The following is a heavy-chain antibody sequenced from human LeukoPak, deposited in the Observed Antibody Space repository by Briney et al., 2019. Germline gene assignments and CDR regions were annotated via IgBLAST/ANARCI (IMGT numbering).Heavy chain of an antibody. CDR3: AKSARLVITVRSPMDV. J-gene: IGHJ6*02. V-gene: IGHV3-9*01. CDR2: ISWNSGTI. D-gene: IGHD3-9*01. Sequence: PGRSLRLSCSASGFTFDEYAMHWVRHVPGKGPEWVAGISWNSGTIDYADAVKGRFTISRDSAKKSVFLQMNALRDEDTALYYCAKSARLVITVRSPMDVWGQGTTVTVSS. CDR1: GFTFDEYA.